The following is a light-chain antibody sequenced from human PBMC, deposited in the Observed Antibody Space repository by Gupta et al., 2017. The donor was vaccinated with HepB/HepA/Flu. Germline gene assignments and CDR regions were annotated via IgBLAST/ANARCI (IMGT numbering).Light chain of an antibody. V-gene: IGLV8-61*02. J-gene: IGLJ3*02. Sequence: QSVVTQEPSFSVSPGGTVTLTCGFSSGSVSTNSYSSWHQHPPDHPPLTLIDSTNSRSAGPPGFSAAYFLGNTAVTTTTGAEADDAAYYYCVQYMDSGIWVFGGGTKLTVL. CDR3: VQYMDSGIWV. CDR1: SGSVSTNSY. CDR2: STN.